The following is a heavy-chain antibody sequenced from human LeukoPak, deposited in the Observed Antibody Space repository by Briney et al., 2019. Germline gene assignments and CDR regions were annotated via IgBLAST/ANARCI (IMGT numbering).Heavy chain of an antibody. J-gene: IGHJ5*02. CDR3: ARERTVVVRNWFDP. CDR2: IYTSGST. Sequence: SETLSLTCTVSGGSISSYYWSWIRQPAGKGLEWIGRIYTSGSTNYNPSLKSRVTISVDTSKNQFSLKLSSVTAADTAVYYCARERTVVVRNWFDPWGQGTLVTVSS. V-gene: IGHV4-4*07. D-gene: IGHD3-22*01. CDR1: GGSISSYY.